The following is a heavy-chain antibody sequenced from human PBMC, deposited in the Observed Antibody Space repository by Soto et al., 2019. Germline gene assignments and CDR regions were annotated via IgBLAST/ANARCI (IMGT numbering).Heavy chain of an antibody. CDR1: GFTLTNYA. CDR2: ITATGGNT. CDR3: AKQPYSSGGF. J-gene: IGHJ4*02. Sequence: EVQLLESGGGLVQPGGSLRLSCVASGFTLTNYAMCWVRQAPGKGLEWVSAITATGGNTYYADSVKGRFTISRDNSMNTLYLQMNSLRAEDTAVYFCAKQPYSSGGFWGQGTLVTVSS. D-gene: IGHD2-15*01. V-gene: IGHV3-23*01.